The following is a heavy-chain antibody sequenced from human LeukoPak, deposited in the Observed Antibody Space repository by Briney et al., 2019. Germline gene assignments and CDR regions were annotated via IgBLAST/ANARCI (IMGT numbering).Heavy chain of an antibody. CDR3: AKALHSWELLPVFDY. V-gene: IGHV3-43*02. CDR1: GFTFNEYA. D-gene: IGHD2-15*01. Sequence: GGSLKLSCAASGFTFNEYAMHWVRQVPGKGLEWVSLISRDGRTTYYADSVQGRFTISRDNNKKSLFLQMDSLGTEDTALYYCAKALHSWELLPVFDYWGQGTLVTVSS. CDR2: ISRDGRTT. J-gene: IGHJ4*02.